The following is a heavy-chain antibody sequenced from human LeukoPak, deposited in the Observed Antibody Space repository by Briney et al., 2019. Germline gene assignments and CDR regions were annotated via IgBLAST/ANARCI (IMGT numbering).Heavy chain of an antibody. Sequence: GRSLRLSCAASGFTFSSYAMPWVRQAPGKGLEWVAVISYDGSNKYYADSVKGRFTISRDNSKNTLYLQMNSLRAEDTAVYYCARDLWDTHYYGMDVWGQGTTVTVSS. CDR3: ARDLWDTHYYGMDV. D-gene: IGHD2/OR15-2a*01. V-gene: IGHV3-30-3*01. J-gene: IGHJ6*02. CDR2: ISYDGSNK. CDR1: GFTFSSYA.